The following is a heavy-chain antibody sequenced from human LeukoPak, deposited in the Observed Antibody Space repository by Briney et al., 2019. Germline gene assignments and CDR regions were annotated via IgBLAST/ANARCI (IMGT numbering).Heavy chain of an antibody. CDR2: ISWNSGSI. Sequence: GGSLGLSCAASGFTFDDYAMHWVRQAPGKGLEWVSGISWNSGSIGYADSVKGRFTISRDNAKNSLYMQMNSLRPEDTALYYCAKQKGDYVWGTYRPDAFDIWGQGTMVTVSS. CDR3: AKQKGDYVWGTYRPDAFDI. J-gene: IGHJ3*02. CDR1: GFTFDDYA. D-gene: IGHD3-16*02. V-gene: IGHV3-9*01.